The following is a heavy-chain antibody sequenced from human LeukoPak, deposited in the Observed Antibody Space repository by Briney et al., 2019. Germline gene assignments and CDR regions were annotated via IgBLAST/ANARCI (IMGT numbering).Heavy chain of an antibody. J-gene: IGHJ3*02. CDR1: GFTFSSYW. CDR3: ARTLRLGTPRAFDI. D-gene: IGHD1-14*01. Sequence: GGSLRLSCVVSGFTFSSYWMNWVRQAPGKGLEWVANIHEDGSDKYYVDSVKGRFTISRDNAKNSLYLQMNSPRAEDTALYYCARTLRLGTPRAFDIWGRGTMVTVSS. V-gene: IGHV3-7*05. CDR2: IHEDGSDK.